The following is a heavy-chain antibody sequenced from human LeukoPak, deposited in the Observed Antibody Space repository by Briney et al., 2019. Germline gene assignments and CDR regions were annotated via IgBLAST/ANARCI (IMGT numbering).Heavy chain of an antibody. CDR3: AKVIRYFDWSSYDY. CDR2: ISGSGGST. Sequence: HPGGSLRLSCASSGFTFSSYGMSWVRQAPGKGLEWVSAISGSGGSTYYADSVKGRFTISRDNSKNTLYLQMNSLRAEDTAVYYCAKVIRYFDWSSYDYWGQGTLVTVSS. CDR1: GFTFSSYG. D-gene: IGHD3-9*01. V-gene: IGHV3-23*01. J-gene: IGHJ4*02.